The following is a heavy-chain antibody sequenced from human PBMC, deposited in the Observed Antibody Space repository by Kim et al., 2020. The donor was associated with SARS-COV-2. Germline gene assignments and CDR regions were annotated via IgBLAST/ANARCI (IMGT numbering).Heavy chain of an antibody. CDR1: GYTFTSYA. V-gene: IGHV7-4-1*02. D-gene: IGHD3-10*01. CDR3: ARQGGLYGSGYGGIFYSVGRFDP. CDR2: INTNTGNP. J-gene: IGHJ5*02. Sequence: ASVKVSCKASGYTFTSYAMNWVRQAPGQGLEWMGWINTNTGNPTYAQGFTGRFVFSLDTSVSTAYLQISSLKAEDTAVYYCARQGGLYGSGYGGIFYSVGRFDPWGQGTLVTVSS.